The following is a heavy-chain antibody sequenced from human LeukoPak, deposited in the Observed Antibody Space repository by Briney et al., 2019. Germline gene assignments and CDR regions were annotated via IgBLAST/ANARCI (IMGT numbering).Heavy chain of an antibody. J-gene: IGHJ4*02. V-gene: IGHV3-21*01. Sequence: MSGGSLRLSCAASGFTFNSFRMNWVRQAPDKGLEWVSSISSSSNFIYYADSVRGRFTISRDNAKNSLYLQMNSLRAEDTAVYYCVREYSGWLAAAGAWGQGVLVTVSS. CDR2: ISSSSNFI. D-gene: IGHD6-13*01. CDR1: GFTFNSFR. CDR3: VREYSGWLAAAGA.